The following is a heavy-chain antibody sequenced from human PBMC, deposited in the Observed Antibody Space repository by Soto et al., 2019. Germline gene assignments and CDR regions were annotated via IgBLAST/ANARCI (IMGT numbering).Heavy chain of an antibody. CDR1: GGTFSSYA. CDR2: IIPISGTA. CDR3: ARSQGSSTSLEIYYYYYYGMDV. V-gene: IGHV1-69*01. Sequence: QVQLVQSGAEVKQPGSSVKVSCKASGGTFSSYAISWVRQAPGQGLEWMGGIIPISGTANYAQKFQGRVTITADESTSTAYMELSSLRSEVTAVYYCARSQGSSTSLEIYYYYYYGMDVWGQGTTVTVSS. J-gene: IGHJ6*02. D-gene: IGHD2-2*01.